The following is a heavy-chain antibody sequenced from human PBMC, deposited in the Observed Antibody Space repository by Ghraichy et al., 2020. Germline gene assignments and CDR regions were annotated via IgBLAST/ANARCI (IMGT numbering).Heavy chain of an antibody. V-gene: IGHV1-18*01. J-gene: IGHJ4*02. CDR3: AGAYGSGSYYPEPPEN. D-gene: IGHD3-10*01. CDR2: ISAYNGNT. Sequence: ASVKVSCKASGYTFTSYGISWVRQAPGQGLEWMGWISAYNGNTNYAQKLQGRVTMTTDTSTSTAYMELRSLRSDDTAVYYCAGAYGSGSYYPEPPENWGQGTLVTVSS. CDR1: GYTFTSYG.